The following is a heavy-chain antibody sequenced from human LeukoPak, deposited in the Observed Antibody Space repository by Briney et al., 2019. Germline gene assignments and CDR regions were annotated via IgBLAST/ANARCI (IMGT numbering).Heavy chain of an antibody. J-gene: IGHJ4*02. CDR2: IYYSGST. D-gene: IGHD6-19*01. Sequence: SSETLSLTCTVSGGSISSSSYYWGWIRQPPGKGLEWIGSIYYSGSTYYNPSLKSRVTISVDTSKNQFSLKLSSVTAADTAVYYCTRDIAVAAPPRYWGQGTLVTVSS. V-gene: IGHV4-39*02. CDR1: GGSISSSSYY. CDR3: TRDIAVAAPPRY.